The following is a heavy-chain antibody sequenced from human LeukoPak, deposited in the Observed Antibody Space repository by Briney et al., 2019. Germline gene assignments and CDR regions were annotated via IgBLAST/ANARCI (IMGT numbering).Heavy chain of an antibody. CDR3: ASRETWGYYYDSSGYSPDAFDI. J-gene: IGHJ3*02. CDR1: GGTFSSYA. CDR2: IIPIFGTA. D-gene: IGHD3-22*01. Sequence: GASVKVSCKASGGTFSSYAISWVRQAPGQGLEWMGRIIPIFGTANYAQKFQGRVTITTDESTSTAYMELCSLRSEDTAVYYCASRETWGYYYDSSGYSPDAFDIWGQGTMVTVSS. V-gene: IGHV1-69*05.